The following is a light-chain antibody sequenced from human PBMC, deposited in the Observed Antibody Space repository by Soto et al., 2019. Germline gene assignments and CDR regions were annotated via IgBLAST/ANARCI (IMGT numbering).Light chain of an antibody. CDR1: SSNIGSNT. CDR3: AAWDDSLNGWV. J-gene: IGLJ3*02. Sequence: QSVLTQPPSASGTPGQRVTISCSGSSSNIGSNTVNWYQQLPGTAPKLLIYSNNQRPSGVPDRFSGSKSGTAASLPISGLQSEDEDDYYCAAWDDSLNGWVFGGGTKLTVL. V-gene: IGLV1-44*01. CDR2: SNN.